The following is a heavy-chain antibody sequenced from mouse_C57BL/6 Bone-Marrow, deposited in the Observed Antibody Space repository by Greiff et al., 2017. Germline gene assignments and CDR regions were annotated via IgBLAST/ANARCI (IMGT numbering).Heavy chain of an antibody. V-gene: IGHV1-59*01. CDR1: GYTFTSYW. CDR3: ARYDYDAMDY. J-gene: IGHJ4*01. Sequence: QVQLQQPGAELVRPGTSVKLSCKASGYTFTSYWMHWVKQRPGQGLEWIGVIDPSDSYTNYNQKFKGKATLTVATSSSTAYMQLSSLTSEDSAVYYCARYDYDAMDYWGQGTSVTVSS. CDR2: IDPSDSYT.